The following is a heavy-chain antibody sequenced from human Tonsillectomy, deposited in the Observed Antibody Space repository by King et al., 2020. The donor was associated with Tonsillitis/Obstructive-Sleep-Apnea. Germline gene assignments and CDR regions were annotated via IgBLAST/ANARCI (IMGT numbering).Heavy chain of an antibody. J-gene: IGHJ3*02. V-gene: IGHV4-59*01. CDR3: ARDMVLEAGGDAFDI. D-gene: IGHD2-8*01. CDR1: GGSISSYY. CDR2: IYYSESA. Sequence: VQLQESGPGLVKPSETLSLTCTVSGGSISSYYWSWIRQPPGKGLEWIGYIYYSESANYNPSLKSRVTISVDTSKNQFSLKLSSVTAADTAVYYCARDMVLEAGGDAFDIWGHGTMVTVSS.